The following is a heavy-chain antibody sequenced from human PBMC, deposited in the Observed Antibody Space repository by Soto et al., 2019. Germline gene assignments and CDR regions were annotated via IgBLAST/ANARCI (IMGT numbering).Heavy chain of an antibody. V-gene: IGHV4-30-4*01. CDR1: GGSISSGDYY. CDR3: ARYKAEDLTYYYDSSGHDPLSGMDV. D-gene: IGHD3-22*01. CDR2: IYYSGST. J-gene: IGHJ6*02. Sequence: SETLSLTCTVSGGSISSGDYYWSWIRQPPGKGLEWIGYIYYSGSTYYNPSLKSRVTISVDTSKNQFSLKLSSVTAADTAVYYCARYKAEDLTYYYDSSGHDPLSGMDVWGQGTTVTVSS.